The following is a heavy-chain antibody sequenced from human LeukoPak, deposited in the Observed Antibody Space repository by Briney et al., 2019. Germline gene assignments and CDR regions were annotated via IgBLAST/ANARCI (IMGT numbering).Heavy chain of an antibody. CDR3: AKDRGFGEYFPFFY. Sequence: PGGSLRLSCAASGFTVSNNYMSWVRQAPGKGLEWVSVIYGGGSTYYADSVKGRFAISRDNSKNTLYLQMNSLRAEDTAVYYCAKDRGFGEYFPFFYWGQGTLVTVSS. CDR2: IYGGGST. J-gene: IGHJ4*02. D-gene: IGHD3-10*01. V-gene: IGHV3-53*01. CDR1: GFTVSNNY.